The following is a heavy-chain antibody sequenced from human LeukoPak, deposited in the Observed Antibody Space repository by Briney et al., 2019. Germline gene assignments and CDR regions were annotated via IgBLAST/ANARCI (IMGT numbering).Heavy chain of an antibody. CDR3: ARPQYRSTYQGLAY. D-gene: IGHD6-13*01. CDR1: GYTFTSYT. J-gene: IGHJ4*02. V-gene: IGHV7-4-1*02. CDR2: INTNTGNP. Sequence: ASVKVSCNASGYTFTSYTMNWVRQAPGQGLEWMGWINTNTGNPTYAQGFTGRFVFSLDTSVSTAYLQISSLKAEDTALYYCARPQYRSTYQGLAYWGQGTLVTVSS.